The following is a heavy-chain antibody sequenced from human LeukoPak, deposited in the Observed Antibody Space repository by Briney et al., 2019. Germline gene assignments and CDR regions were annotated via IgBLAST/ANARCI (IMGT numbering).Heavy chain of an antibody. CDR3: ARDREEEQWPGSFEY. J-gene: IGHJ4*02. CDR1: GFTVSSNY. D-gene: IGHD6-19*01. Sequence: GGSLRLSCAASGFTVSSNYMSWVRQAPGKGLEWVSVIYSGGSTYYADSVKGRFTISRDNTKNTLYLQMNSLRAEDTAVYYCARDREEEQWPGSFEYWGQGTLVTVSS. V-gene: IGHV3-66*02. CDR2: IYSGGST.